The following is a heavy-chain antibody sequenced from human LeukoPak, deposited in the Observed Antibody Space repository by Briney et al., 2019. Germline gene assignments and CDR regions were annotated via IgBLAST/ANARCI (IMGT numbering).Heavy chain of an antibody. Sequence: SETLSLTCTVSGGSISTFYWSWLRQPPGKGLEWIGYISYSGSTYCSPSLKSRVTISLDSSKNQFSLKLSSVTAADTAVYYCARGLRETATGLFDYWGQGTLVTVSS. CDR2: ISYSGST. CDR3: ARGLRETATGLFDY. D-gene: IGHD2-21*02. CDR1: GGSISTFY. V-gene: IGHV4-59*08. J-gene: IGHJ4*02.